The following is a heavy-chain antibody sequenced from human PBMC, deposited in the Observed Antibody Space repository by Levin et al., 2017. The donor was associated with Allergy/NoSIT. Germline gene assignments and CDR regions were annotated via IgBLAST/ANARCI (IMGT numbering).Heavy chain of an antibody. D-gene: IGHD5-18*01. CDR3: VKGGTGYRCTYDWFDP. CDR1: GFIFGDYA. Sequence: PGGSLRLSCAASGFIFGDYAMHWVRQAPGKGLEWVSCLTWNGGSIAYADSVKGRFTISRDDAKNSLYLQMNSLRPEDTGFYYCVKGGTGYRCTYDWFDPWGQGTLVTVSS. CDR2: LTWNGGSI. V-gene: IGHV3-9*01. J-gene: IGHJ5*02.